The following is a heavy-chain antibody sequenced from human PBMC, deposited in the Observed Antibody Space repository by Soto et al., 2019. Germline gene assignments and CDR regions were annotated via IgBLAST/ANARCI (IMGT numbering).Heavy chain of an antibody. V-gene: IGHV4-34*01. J-gene: IGHJ4*02. CDR1: GGSFSDYY. Sequence: SETLSLTCAVYGGSFSDYYWNWIRQPPGEGLEWIGEINHSGSTNYNPSLKSRATISLDTSKDELSLKLSSVTAADTAVYYCARMSRRADSSGYYYAPIDSWGQGTLVTVSS. CDR3: ARMSRRADSSGYYYAPIDS. CDR2: INHSGST. D-gene: IGHD3-22*01.